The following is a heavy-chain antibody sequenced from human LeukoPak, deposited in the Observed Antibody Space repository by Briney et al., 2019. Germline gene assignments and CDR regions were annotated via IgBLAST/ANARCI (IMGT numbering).Heavy chain of an antibody. CDR1: GGSISGSSYY. V-gene: IGHV4-39*01. CDR3: ARHYGP. CDR2: IYYSGST. D-gene: IGHD3-10*01. Sequence: SETLSLTCTVSGGSISGSSYYWGWIRQPPGKGLEWIGSIYYSGSTYYNPSLKSRVAISVDTSKNQFSLKLNSVTATDTAVYYRARHYGPWGQGTLVTVSS. J-gene: IGHJ4*02.